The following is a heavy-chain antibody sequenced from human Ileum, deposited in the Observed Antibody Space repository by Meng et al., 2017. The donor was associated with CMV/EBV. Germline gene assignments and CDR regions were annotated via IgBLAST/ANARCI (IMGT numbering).Heavy chain of an antibody. CDR3: ARGYSYACDY. CDR2: IDPDTGAT. CDR1: GYTFRINY. D-gene: IGHD3-16*01. Sequence: SCKASGYTFRINYIHWLRQAPGQGLEWMGRIDPDTGATYSAQKFQGRVTMTRDTSISTAYLELTSLIFDDTAVYYWARGYSYACDYWGQGALVTVSS. J-gene: IGHJ4*02. V-gene: IGHV1-2*06.